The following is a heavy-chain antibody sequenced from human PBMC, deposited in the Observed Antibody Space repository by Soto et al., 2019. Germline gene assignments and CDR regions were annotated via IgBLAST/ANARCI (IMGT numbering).Heavy chain of an antibody. V-gene: IGHV3-23*01. CDR3: VKCSMYNCIKAYFDY. Sequence: EVQLLESGGGLIQPGGSLSLSCVASGFTFKSNSMSWVRQPPGKGLEWVSAISGSSDYIYYSYSVKGRFTISRDNSKNTLYLPMNSLRAEDTAKYYFVKCSMYNCIKAYFDYWGQGALVTVSS. J-gene: IGHJ4*02. CDR1: GFTFKSNS. CDR2: ISGSSDYI. D-gene: IGHD1-20*01.